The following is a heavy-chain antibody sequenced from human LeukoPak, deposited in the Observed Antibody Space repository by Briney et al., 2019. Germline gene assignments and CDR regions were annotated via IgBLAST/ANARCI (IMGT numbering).Heavy chain of an antibody. CDR3: VRYDFWSGAKGGDY. J-gene: IGHJ4*02. CDR1: GFTFSSYS. V-gene: IGHV3-48*04. Sequence: GGSLRLSCAASGFTFSSYSMNWVRQAPGKGLEWVSYISSSSSTIYYADSVKGRFTISRDNAKNSLYLQMNSLRAEDTALYYCVRYDFWSGAKGGDYWGQGTLVTVSS. CDR2: ISSSSSTI. D-gene: IGHD3-3*01.